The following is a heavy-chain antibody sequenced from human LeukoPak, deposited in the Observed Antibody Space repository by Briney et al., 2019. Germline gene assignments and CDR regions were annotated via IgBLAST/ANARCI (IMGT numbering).Heavy chain of an antibody. J-gene: IGHJ5*02. CDR3: AKSASRITFFGVLNP. Sequence: PGGSLRLSCAASGFTFSSYAMSWVRQAPGKGLEWVSAISGSGGSAYYADSVKGRFTISRDNSKNTLHLQMNSLRAEDTAVYYCAKSASRITFFGVLNPWGQGTLVTVSS. CDR2: ISGSGGSA. V-gene: IGHV3-23*01. CDR1: GFTFSSYA. D-gene: IGHD3-3*01.